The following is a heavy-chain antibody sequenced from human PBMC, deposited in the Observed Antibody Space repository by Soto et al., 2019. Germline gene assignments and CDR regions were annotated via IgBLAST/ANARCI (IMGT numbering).Heavy chain of an antibody. CDR3: ARVQGLTGSLNDAFDI. Sequence: GGSLRLSCAASGFTFSSYGMHWVRQAPGKGLEWVAVIWYDGSNKYYADSVKGRFTISRDNSKNTLYLQMNSLRAEDTAVYYCARVQGLTGSLNDAFDIWGQGTMVTVSS. CDR1: GFTFSSYG. J-gene: IGHJ3*02. D-gene: IGHD7-27*01. CDR2: IWYDGSNK. V-gene: IGHV3-33*01.